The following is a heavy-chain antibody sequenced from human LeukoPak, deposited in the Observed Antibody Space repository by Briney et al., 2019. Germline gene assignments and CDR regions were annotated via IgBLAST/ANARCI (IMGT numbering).Heavy chain of an antibody. V-gene: IGHV3-30*18. J-gene: IGHJ6*03. CDR2: IPYDGSNK. Sequence: GGSLRLSCVASGFTFSSYWMSWVRQAPGKGLEWVAVIPYDGSNKYYADSVKGRFTISRDNSKNTLYLQMNSLRAEDTAIYYCAKNGDRGAYCTGGTCYPYFYYYMDVWGKGTTVTI. D-gene: IGHD2-15*01. CDR3: AKNGDRGAYCTGGTCYPYFYYYMDV. CDR1: GFTFSSYW.